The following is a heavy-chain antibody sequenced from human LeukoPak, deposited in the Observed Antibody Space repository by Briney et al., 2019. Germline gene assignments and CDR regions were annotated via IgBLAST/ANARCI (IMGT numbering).Heavy chain of an antibody. J-gene: IGHJ4*02. CDR3: AKEIVPPSGYYFDY. Sequence: GGSLRLSCAASGFTFSNSAMSWVRQAPGKRLEWVSSISGSGVNTYYADSVTGRFTIFRDNSKNTLYLQMNSLRVEDTAVYYCAKEIVPPSGYYFDYWGQGTLVTVSS. CDR1: GFTFSNSA. CDR2: ISGSGVNT. D-gene: IGHD6-6*01. V-gene: IGHV3-23*01.